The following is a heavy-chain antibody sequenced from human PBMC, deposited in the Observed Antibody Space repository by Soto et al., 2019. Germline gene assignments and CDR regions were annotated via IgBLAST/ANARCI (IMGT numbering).Heavy chain of an antibody. CDR1: IDFISTSTW. J-gene: IGHJ4*02. V-gene: IGHV4-4*02. CDR2: IYHSGST. D-gene: IGHD2-15*01. Sequence: PSETLSLTCAVSIDFISTSTWWSWVRQPPGRGLEWIGEIYHSGSTNYNPSLKSRVTISVDKTKNQFSLNLSSVTAADTAVYYCPSSPGSLAGDYWGQGNLVTVSS. CDR3: PSSPGSLAGDY.